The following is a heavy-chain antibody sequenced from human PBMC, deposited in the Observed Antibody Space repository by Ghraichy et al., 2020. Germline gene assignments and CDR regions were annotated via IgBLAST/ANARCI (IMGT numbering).Heavy chain of an antibody. Sequence: SETLSLTCSVSGASINGNNYYWGWVRQPPGKGLEYIAYLLHNGNSYYNSSLKSRAFITLGTSGNQFSLALSFVTAADTAMYYCVRAPNGWVGFDIWGQGTMVTVSS. D-gene: IGHD2-8*01. J-gene: IGHJ3*02. V-gene: IGHV4-30-4*01. CDR2: LLHNGNS. CDR1: GASINGNNYY. CDR3: VRAPNGWVGFDI.